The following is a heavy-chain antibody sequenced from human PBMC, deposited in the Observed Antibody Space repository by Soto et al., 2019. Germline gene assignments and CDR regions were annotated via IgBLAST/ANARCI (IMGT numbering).Heavy chain of an antibody. CDR2: IYYSGST. CDR3: ARSRVVTAIGWFDP. CDR1: GGSISSSRYY. Sequence: SETLSLTCTVSGGSISSSRYYWGWIRQPSGKGLEWIGSIYYSGSTYYNPSLKSRVTISVDTSKNQFSLKLSSVTAADTAVYYCARSRVVTAIGWFDPWGQGTLVT. V-gene: IGHV4-39*01. D-gene: IGHD2-21*02. J-gene: IGHJ5*02.